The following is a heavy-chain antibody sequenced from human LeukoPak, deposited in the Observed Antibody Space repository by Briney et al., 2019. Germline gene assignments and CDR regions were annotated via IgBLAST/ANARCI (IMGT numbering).Heavy chain of an antibody. D-gene: IGHD6-13*01. V-gene: IGHV4-61*09. CDR2: IYTSGST. CDR1: GGSISSGSYH. Sequence: PSETLSLTCTVSGGSISSGSYHWIWIRQPAGKGLEWIGHIYTSGSTNYNPSLRSRVTISVDTSKNQFSLKLSSVTAADTAVYYCARLGTAAGTGTWFDPWGQGTLVTVPS. J-gene: IGHJ5*02. CDR3: ARLGTAAGTGTWFDP.